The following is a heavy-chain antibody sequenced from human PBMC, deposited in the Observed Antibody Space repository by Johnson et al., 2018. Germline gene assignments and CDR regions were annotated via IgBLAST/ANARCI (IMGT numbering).Heavy chain of an antibody. Sequence: QVQLQQWGAGLLKXSETXSLXCAVYGGSFSGYYWSWIRQPPGQGLEWTGEINPSGSTNYNPSLQSRVTISVDTSKNQFSLKLSSVTAADTAVYYCARARGGSSPGYYYYYMDVWGKGTTVTVSS. CDR1: GGSFSGYY. CDR3: ARARGGSSPGYYYYYMDV. V-gene: IGHV4-34*01. D-gene: IGHD6-13*01. CDR2: INPSGST. J-gene: IGHJ6*03.